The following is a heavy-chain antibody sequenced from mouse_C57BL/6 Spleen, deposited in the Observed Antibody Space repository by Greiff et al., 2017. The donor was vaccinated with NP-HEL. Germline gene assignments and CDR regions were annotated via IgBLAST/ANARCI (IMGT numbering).Heavy chain of an antibody. CDR2: IYPSDSET. Sequence: QVQLQQPGAELVRPGSSVKLSCKASGYTFTSYWMDWVKQRPGQGLEWIGNIYPSDSETHYNQKFKDKATLTVDKSSSTAYMQLSSLTSEDSAVYYCATEYYGSSLAYWGQGTLVTVSA. CDR1: GYTFTSYW. V-gene: IGHV1-61*01. J-gene: IGHJ3*01. D-gene: IGHD1-1*01. CDR3: ATEYYGSSLAY.